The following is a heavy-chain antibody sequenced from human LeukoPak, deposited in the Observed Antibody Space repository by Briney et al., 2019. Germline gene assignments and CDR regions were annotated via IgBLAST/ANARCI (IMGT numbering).Heavy chain of an antibody. V-gene: IGHV3-23*01. D-gene: IGHD3-9*01. CDR2: ISGSGGST. CDR1: GFTFSSYA. J-gene: IGHJ3*02. Sequence: GGSLRVSCAASGFTFSSYAMSWVRQAPGKGLEWVSAISGSGGSTYYADSVKGRFTISRDNSKNTLYLQMNSLRAEDTAVYYCAKSSRYFDWLLSVPDDAFDIWGQGTMVTVSS. CDR3: AKSSRYFDWLLSVPDDAFDI.